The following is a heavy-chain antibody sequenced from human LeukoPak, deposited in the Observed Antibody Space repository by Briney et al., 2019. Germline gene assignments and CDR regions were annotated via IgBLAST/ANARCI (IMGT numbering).Heavy chain of an antibody. CDR2: IIPIFGTA. CDR1: GGTFISYA. Sequence: SVKVSCKASGGTFISYAISWVRQAPGQGLEWMGRIIPIFGTANYAQKFQGRVTITTDESTSTAYMELSSLRSEDTAVYYCARDAGGDCSGGSCTDYFDYWGQGTLVTVSS. V-gene: IGHV1-69*05. J-gene: IGHJ4*02. D-gene: IGHD2-15*01. CDR3: ARDAGGDCSGGSCTDYFDY.